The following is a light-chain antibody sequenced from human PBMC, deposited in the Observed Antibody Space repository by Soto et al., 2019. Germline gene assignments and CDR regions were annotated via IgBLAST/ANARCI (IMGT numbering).Light chain of an antibody. CDR2: EGS. V-gene: IGLV2-23*01. J-gene: IGLJ1*01. CDR1: SSDVGTYNL. CDR3: CSYAGSRSYV. Sequence: QSVLTQPASVSGSPGQSITISCTGTSSDVGTYNLVSWYQQHPGKAPKLIIYEGSKRPSGVSNRFSGSKSGNTASLTISGLQAADEADYYCCSYAGSRSYVFGTGTKVTVL.